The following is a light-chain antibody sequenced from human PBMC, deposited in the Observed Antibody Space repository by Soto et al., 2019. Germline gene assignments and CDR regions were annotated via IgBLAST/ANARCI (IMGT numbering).Light chain of an antibody. CDR3: QSYDSSLSGYV. V-gene: IGLV1-40*01. Sequence: QPVLTQPPSLSGAPGQRVTISCTGSGSNIGAPYDVHWYQHLPGTAPKLLIYGSTNRPSGVPGRFSGSKSGTSASLAITGLQPKDEADYYCQSYDSSLSGYVFGAGTKVTVL. J-gene: IGLJ1*01. CDR2: GST. CDR1: GSNIGAPYD.